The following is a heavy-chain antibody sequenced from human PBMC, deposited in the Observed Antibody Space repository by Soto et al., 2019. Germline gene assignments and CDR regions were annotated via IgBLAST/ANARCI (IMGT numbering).Heavy chain of an antibody. D-gene: IGHD6-19*01. V-gene: IGHV3-23*01. Sequence: EVQLLESGGGLVQPGGSLRLSCAASGFTFSNYVMSWVRQAPGKGLEWVSSFRGSDDSIYYADSVKGRFTISRDNSKTTLHQQMNSLRVEDTAIYYCAKSWGSDGWYYGLWGQGTLVAVSS. CDR1: GFTFSNYV. J-gene: IGHJ4*02. CDR2: FRGSDDSI. CDR3: AKSWGSDGWYYGL.